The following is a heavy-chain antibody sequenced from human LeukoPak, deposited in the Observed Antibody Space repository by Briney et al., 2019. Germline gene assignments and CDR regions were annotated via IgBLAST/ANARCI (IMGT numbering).Heavy chain of an antibody. V-gene: IGHV1-2*02. CDR2: INPNSGGT. D-gene: IGHD2-2*01. J-gene: IGHJ5*02. CDR1: GYTFTGYY. CDR3: ARLGYCSSTSCSRALPPAQNWFDP. Sequence: ATVKVSCKASGYTFTGYYMHWVRQAPGQGLEWMGWINPNSGGTNYAQKFQGRVTMTRDTSISTAYMELSRLRSDDTAVYYCARLGYCSSTSCSRALPPAQNWFDPWGQGTLVTVSS.